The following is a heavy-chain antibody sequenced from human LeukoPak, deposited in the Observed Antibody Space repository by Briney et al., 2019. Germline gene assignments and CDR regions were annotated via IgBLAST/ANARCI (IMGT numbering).Heavy chain of an antibody. CDR3: ATTYCSSTSCRTGIDY. CDR1: GYTLTESS. D-gene: IGHD2-2*01. J-gene: IGHJ4*02. CDR2: FDPEDGET. Sequence: GASVKVSCKVSGYTLTESSMHWVRQAPGKGLEWMGGFDPEDGETIYAQKFQGRVTMTEDTSTDTAYMELSSLRSEDTAVYYCATTYCSSTSCRTGIDYWGQGTLVTVSS. V-gene: IGHV1-24*01.